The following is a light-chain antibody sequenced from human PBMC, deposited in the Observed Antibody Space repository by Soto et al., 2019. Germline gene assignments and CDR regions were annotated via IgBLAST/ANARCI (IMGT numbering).Light chain of an antibody. V-gene: IGKV1-5*03. CDR1: QTISSW. CDR3: QHYNMYSEA. Sequence: DIQMTQSPSTLSGSVGDRVTITCRASQTISSWLAWYQQKPGKAPKLLIYKASTLKSGVPSRFSGSGSGTEFTLTISRRQPEVFATYYWQHYNMYSEAVGQGTKVELK. CDR2: KAS. J-gene: IGKJ1*01.